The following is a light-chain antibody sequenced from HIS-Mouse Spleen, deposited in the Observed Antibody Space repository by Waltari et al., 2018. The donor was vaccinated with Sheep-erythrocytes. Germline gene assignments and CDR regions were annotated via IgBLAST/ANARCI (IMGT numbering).Light chain of an antibody. J-gene: IGLJ2*01. V-gene: IGLV1-40*01. Sequence: QSVLTQPPSVSGAPGQRVTISCTGSSPNIGAGYDVPWYQQLPGTAPKLLIYGNSNRPSGVPDRFSGSKSGTSASLAITGLQAEDEADYCCQSYDSSLSGSVFGGGTKLTVL. CDR3: QSYDSSLSGSV. CDR1: SPNIGAGYD. CDR2: GNS.